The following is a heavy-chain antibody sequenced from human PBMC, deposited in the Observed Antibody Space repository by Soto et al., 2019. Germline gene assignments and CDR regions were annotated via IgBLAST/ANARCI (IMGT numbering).Heavy chain of an antibody. Sequence: GGSLRLSCAASGFNFITYSLNWVRQAPGKGLEWVASISSSAIYIDYADSVKGRFTISRDSSRTTVYLQMRDLRPEDTALYFCATWHLREHAYDIWGQGTMVTVSS. J-gene: IGHJ3*02. CDR1: GFNFITYS. CDR2: ISSSAIYI. V-gene: IGHV3-21*04. CDR3: ATWHLREHAYDI. D-gene: IGHD5-12*01.